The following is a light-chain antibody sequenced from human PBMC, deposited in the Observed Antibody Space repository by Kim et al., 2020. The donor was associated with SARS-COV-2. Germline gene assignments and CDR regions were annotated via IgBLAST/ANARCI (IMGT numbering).Light chain of an antibody. J-gene: IGLJ2*01. CDR2: EVT. V-gene: IGLV2-23*02. CDR1: NSDVGTYNL. CDR3: CSYAGPTPSLMI. Sequence: QSALTQPASVSGSPGQSITISCTGTNSDVGTYNLVSWYQQHPGKAPKLIIYEVTKRPSGLSNRFSGSKSGNTASLTISGLQAEDEADYYCCSYAGPTPSLMIFGGGTQLTVL.